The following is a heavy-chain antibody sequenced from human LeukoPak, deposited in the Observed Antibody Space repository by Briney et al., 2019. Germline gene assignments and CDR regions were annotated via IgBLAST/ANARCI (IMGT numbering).Heavy chain of an antibody. Sequence: ASVKVSCKASGGTFSSYAISWVRQAPGQGLEWMGRIIPILGIANYAQKFQGRVTITADKSTSTAYMELSSLRSEDTAVYYCARNAPYDSSGYLALHWGQGTLVTVSS. CDR2: IIPILGIA. V-gene: IGHV1-69*04. CDR1: GGTFSSYA. CDR3: ARNAPYDSSGYLALH. D-gene: IGHD3-22*01. J-gene: IGHJ4*02.